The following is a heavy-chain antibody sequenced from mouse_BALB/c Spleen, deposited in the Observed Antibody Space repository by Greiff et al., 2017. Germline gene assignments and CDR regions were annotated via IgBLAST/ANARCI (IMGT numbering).Heavy chain of an antibody. CDR1: GFTFSSYT. J-gene: IGHJ1*01. CDR2: ISSGGSYT. D-gene: IGHD4-1*01. CDR3: TRKLEWYFDV. V-gene: IGHV5-6-4*01. Sequence: DVQLVESGGGLVKPGGSLKLSCAASGFTFSSYTMSWVRQTPEKRLEWVATISSGGSYTYYPDSVKGRFTISRDNAKNTLYLQMSSLKSEDTAMYYCTRKLEWYFDVWGAGTTVTVSS.